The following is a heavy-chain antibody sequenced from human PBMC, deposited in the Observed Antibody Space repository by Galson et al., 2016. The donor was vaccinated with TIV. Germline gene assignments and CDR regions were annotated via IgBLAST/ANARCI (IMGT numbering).Heavy chain of an antibody. CDR2: TYYRSRWYY. CDR1: GDSVSGDSAA. CDR3: TRAAGKNGASCYATCETFDI. Sequence: CAISGDSVSGDSAAWNWVRQSPSRGLEWLGRTYYRSRWYYDYKVSVKSRITINPDPSKSQFSLQLNSVTPEDTAVYYCTRAAGKNGASCYATCETFDIWGQGTMVTVSS. J-gene: IGHJ3*02. V-gene: IGHV6-1*01. D-gene: IGHD2-2*01.